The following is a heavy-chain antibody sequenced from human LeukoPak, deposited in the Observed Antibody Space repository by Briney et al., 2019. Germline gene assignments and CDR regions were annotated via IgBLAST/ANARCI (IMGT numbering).Heavy chain of an antibody. D-gene: IGHD3-9*01. J-gene: IGHJ6*02. V-gene: IGHV3-21*01. CDR3: ARAAMMKYYDILTGQTSPLYGMDV. CDR2: ISSSSSYI. Sequence: GGSLRLSCAASGFTFSSYAMSWVRQAPGKGLEWVSSISSSSSYIYYADSVKGRFTISRDNAKNSLYLQMNSLRAEDTAVYYCARAAMMKYYDILTGQTSPLYGMDVWGQGTTVTVSS. CDR1: GFTFSSYA.